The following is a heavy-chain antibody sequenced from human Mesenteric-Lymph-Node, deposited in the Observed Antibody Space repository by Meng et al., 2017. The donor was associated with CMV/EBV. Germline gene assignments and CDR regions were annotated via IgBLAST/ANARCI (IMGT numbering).Heavy chain of an antibody. J-gene: IGHJ6*02. D-gene: IGHD6-19*01. CDR2: TIPIFATP. CDR1: GYTFTSYG. V-gene: IGHV1-69*05. Sequence: SVKVSCKASGYTFTSYGISWVRQGPGQGLEWMGGTIPIFATPTYPQRFQGRVTITTDESTNTAYLELTSLRSEDTAVYYCATRGDIGVVGPLGIAKYGMDVWGHGTTVTVSS. CDR3: ATRGDIGVVGPLGIAKYGMDV.